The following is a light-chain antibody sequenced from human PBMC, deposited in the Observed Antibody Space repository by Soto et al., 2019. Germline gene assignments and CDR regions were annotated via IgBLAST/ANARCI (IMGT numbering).Light chain of an antibody. Sequence: QSALTQPASVSGSPGQSITISCTGTSSDVGGYNYVSRYQQHPVKAPKLIMYYVSNRPSGVSSRLSGSKSGNTASLTISGLQAQDEPDYYCSSYTSSSNLPYVLGTGTKLTLL. CDR3: SSYTSSSNLPYV. CDR1: SSDVGGYNY. V-gene: IGLV2-14*01. CDR2: YVS. J-gene: IGLJ1*01.